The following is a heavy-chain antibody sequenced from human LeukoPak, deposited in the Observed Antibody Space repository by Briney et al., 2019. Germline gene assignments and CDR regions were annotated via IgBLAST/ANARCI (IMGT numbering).Heavy chain of an antibody. D-gene: IGHD2-2*01. CDR2: INHSGST. CDR3: ARDLIVVVPAADIDYYYYGMDV. Sequence: SETLSLTCAVYGGSFSGYYWSWIRQPPGKGLEWIGEINHSGSTNYNPSLKSRVTISVDTSKNQFSLKLSSVTAADTAVYYCARDLIVVVPAADIDYYYYGMDVWAHGTTVNVS. J-gene: IGHJ6*02. CDR1: GGSFSGYY. V-gene: IGHV4-34*01.